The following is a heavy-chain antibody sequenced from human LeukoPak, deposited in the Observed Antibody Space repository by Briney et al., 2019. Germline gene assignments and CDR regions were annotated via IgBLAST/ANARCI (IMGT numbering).Heavy chain of an antibody. CDR1: GGTFSSYA. Sequence: SVKVSCKASGGTFSSYAISWVRQAPGQGLEWMGRIIPIFGTANYAQKFQGRVTITTNESTSTAYMELSSLRSEDTAVYYCAREPEARGYYYYYMDVWGKGTTVTVSS. J-gene: IGHJ6*03. CDR3: AREPEARGYYYYYMDV. CDR2: IIPIFGTA. V-gene: IGHV1-69*05.